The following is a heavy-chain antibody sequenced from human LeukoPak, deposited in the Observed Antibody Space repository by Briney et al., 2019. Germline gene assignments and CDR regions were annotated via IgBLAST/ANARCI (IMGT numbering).Heavy chain of an antibody. CDR1: GGSFSGYY. D-gene: IGHD4-17*01. V-gene: IGHV4-34*01. J-gene: IGHJ5*02. CDR2: IYYSGST. CDR3: ATTTVTTFFWFDP. Sequence: SETLSLTCAVYGGSFSGYYWSWIRQPPGKGLEWIGSIYYSGSTYYNPSLKSRVTISVDTSKNQFSLKLSSVTAADTAVYYCATTTVTTFFWFDPWGQGTLVTVSS.